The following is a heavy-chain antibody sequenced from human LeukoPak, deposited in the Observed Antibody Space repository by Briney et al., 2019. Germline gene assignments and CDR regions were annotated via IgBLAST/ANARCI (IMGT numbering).Heavy chain of an antibody. D-gene: IGHD6-13*01. V-gene: IGHV3-74*03. CDR2: INSDGTST. Sequence: PGGSLRLSCAASGFTFSSYWMYWVLQAPGKGLVWVSRINSDGTSTTYAESVKGRFTISRDNAKSTLYLQMNSLRAEDTAMYYCARVTSSRGAIDIWGQGTMVTVSS. CDR3: ARVTSSRGAIDI. J-gene: IGHJ3*02. CDR1: GFTFSSYW.